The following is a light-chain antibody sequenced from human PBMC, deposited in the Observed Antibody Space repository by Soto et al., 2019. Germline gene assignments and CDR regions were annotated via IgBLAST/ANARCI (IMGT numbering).Light chain of an antibody. CDR1: RSDVGGSNY. CDR3: CSSTRSSPYV. J-gene: IGLJ1*01. CDR2: DVS. V-gene: IGLV2-14*03. Sequence: QSVLTQPASVSGSPGQSITISCSGTRSDVGGSNYVSWYQQLPGKAPKLMIYDVSNRPSGVSRRFSGSKSGNTASLTISGLQAEDEADYYCCSSTRSSPYVFGTGTKLTVL.